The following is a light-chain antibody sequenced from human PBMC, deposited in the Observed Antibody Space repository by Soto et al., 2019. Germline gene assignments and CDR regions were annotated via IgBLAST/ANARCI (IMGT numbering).Light chain of an antibody. CDR2: DAS. J-gene: IGKJ4*01. CDR1: QSVSSY. Sequence: EIVLTQSPATLSLSPGERVTLSCRASQSVSSYLAWYQQKPGQAPRLLIYDASNRATGIPARFSGSGSGTDFTLTISSLEPEDFAVYYCHQRSNWPPLTFGGGTKVEIK. V-gene: IGKV3-11*01. CDR3: HQRSNWPPLT.